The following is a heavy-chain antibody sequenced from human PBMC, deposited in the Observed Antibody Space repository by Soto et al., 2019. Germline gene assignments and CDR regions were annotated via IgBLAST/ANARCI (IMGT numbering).Heavy chain of an antibody. CDR2: IIPIFGTA. D-gene: IGHD6-13*01. J-gene: IGHJ4*02. Sequence: SVKVSCKASGGTFSSYAISWVRQAPGQGLEWKGGIIPIFGTANYAQKFQGRVTITADESTSTAYMELSSLRSEDTAVYYCAREAIAAAGTNNVFDYWGQGTLVTVSS. V-gene: IGHV1-69*13. CDR1: GGTFSSYA. CDR3: AREAIAAAGTNNVFDY.